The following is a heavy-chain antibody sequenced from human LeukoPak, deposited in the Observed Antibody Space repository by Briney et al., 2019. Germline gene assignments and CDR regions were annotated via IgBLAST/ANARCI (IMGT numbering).Heavy chain of an antibody. D-gene: IGHD2-21*02. CDR2: ISAYNGNT. CDR1: GYTFTSYG. V-gene: IGHV1-18*01. Sequence: ASVKVSCKASGYTFTSYGISWVRQAPGQGLEWMGRISAYNGNTNYAQKLQGRVTMTTDTSTSTAYMELSSLRSEDTAVYYCARSLAYCGGDCYSNWFDPWGQGTLVTVSS. CDR3: ARSLAYCGGDCYSNWFDP. J-gene: IGHJ5*02.